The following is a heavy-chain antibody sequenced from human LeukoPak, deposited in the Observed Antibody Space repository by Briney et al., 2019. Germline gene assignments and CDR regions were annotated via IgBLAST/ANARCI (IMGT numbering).Heavy chain of an antibody. D-gene: IGHD5-24*01. CDR3: ARHGEMAVITHLDY. V-gene: IGHV4-39*01. Sequence: PSETLSLTCSVSGVSISSTTYYWAWIRQPPGKGLEWIGTIYYTGSTYYNPSLKSRVTISVDTSKNQFSLKLVSVTAADTAVYYCARHGEMAVITHLDYWGQGTLVTVSS. CDR1: GVSISSTTYY. CDR2: IYYTGST. J-gene: IGHJ4*02.